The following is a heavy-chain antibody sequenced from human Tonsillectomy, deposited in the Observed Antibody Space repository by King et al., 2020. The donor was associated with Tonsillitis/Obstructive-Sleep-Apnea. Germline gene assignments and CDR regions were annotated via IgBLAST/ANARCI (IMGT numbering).Heavy chain of an antibody. V-gene: IGHV1-18*01. D-gene: IGHD3-16*01. J-gene: IGHJ6*03. CDR2: ISAYHGNT. Sequence: PLVPSCSAVPPPGSSVTFSCTASVSTFPSYGLSWVRQAPGQGLEWMGWISAYHGNTNYAQKLQGIVTLPTDTSARPAYMELRSLRSADTAGEEGARKGGGEKRGRADEDRDGGGKGNTGT. CDR3: ARKGGGEKRGRADEDRDG. CDR1: VSTFPSYG.